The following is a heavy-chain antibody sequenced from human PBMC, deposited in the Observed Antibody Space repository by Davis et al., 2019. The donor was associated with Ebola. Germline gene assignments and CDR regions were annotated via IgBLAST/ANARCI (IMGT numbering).Heavy chain of an antibody. J-gene: IGHJ3*02. D-gene: IGHD3-16*02. CDR1: GFTFSSYA. CDR2: ISGSGGST. Sequence: GESLKISCAASGFTFSSYAMSWVRQAPGKGLEWISAISGSGGSTYYADSVKGRFTISRDNSKNTLYPQMNSLRAEDTAVYYCAKESRAYYDYVWGSYRPDAFDIWGQGTMVTVSS. CDR3: AKESRAYYDYVWGSYRPDAFDI. V-gene: IGHV3-23*01.